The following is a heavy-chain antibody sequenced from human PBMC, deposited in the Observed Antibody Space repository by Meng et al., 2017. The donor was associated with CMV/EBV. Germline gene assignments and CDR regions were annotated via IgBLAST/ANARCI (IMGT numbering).Heavy chain of an antibody. CDR2: IKSKTDGGTT. D-gene: IGHD3-3*01. CDR1: TFSNAW. J-gene: IGHJ5*02. V-gene: IGHV3-15*01. Sequence: TFSNAWRSWVRQAPGKGLEWVGRIKSKTDGGTTDYAAPVKGRFTISRDDSKNTLYLQMNSLKTEDTAVYYCTTDLITIFGEGSNWFDPWGQGTLVTVSS. CDR3: TTDLITIFGEGSNWFDP.